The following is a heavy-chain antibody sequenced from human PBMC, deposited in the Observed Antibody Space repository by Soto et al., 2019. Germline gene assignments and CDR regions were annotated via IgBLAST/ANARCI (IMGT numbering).Heavy chain of an antibody. J-gene: IGHJ4*02. CDR1: GDSVSSNSAA. CDR2: TYYRSKWYY. Sequence: SQTLSLTCAISGDSVSSNSAAWNWIRQSPSRGLEWLGRTYYRSKWYYNYAASVKSRITINPETSRNHFPLQLNSVTPEDTAVYYCARGDQGFHYWGQGTLVTVSS. V-gene: IGHV6-1*01. CDR3: ARGDQGFHY. D-gene: IGHD2-21*02.